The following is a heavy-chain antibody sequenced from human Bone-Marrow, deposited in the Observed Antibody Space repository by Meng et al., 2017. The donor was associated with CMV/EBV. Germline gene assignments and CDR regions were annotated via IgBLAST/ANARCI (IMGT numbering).Heavy chain of an antibody. CDR1: GGSISSGDYY. CDR2: IYYSGST. V-gene: IGHV4-30-4*08. CDR3: ASSYIAARPRFDY. J-gene: IGHJ4*02. Sequence: SETLSLTCTVSGGSISSGDYYWSWIRQPPGKGLEWIGYIYYSGSTYYNPSLKSRVTISVDTSKNQFSLKLSSVTAADTAVYYYASSYIAARPRFDYWGQGTLVTVSS. D-gene: IGHD6-6*01.